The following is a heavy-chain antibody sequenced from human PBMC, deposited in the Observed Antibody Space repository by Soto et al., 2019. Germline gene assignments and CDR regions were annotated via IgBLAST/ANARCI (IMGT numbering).Heavy chain of an antibody. CDR3: AREYCSSNTCYRLDY. CDR2: ISYDGHNE. Sequence: GGSLRLSCAASGFTFSSNSMYWARQAPGKGLEWVAGISYDGHNEYYADSVKGRFTISRDNSQNTLYLQMNSLKLEDTAMYYCAREYCSSNTCYRLDYWGQGTLVTVSS. J-gene: IGHJ4*02. CDR1: GFTFSSNS. D-gene: IGHD2-2*01. V-gene: IGHV3-30-3*01.